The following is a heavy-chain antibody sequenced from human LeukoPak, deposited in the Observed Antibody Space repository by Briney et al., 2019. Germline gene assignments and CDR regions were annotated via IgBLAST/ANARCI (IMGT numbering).Heavy chain of an antibody. CDR3: ARSRIAAAGISFGY. CDR2: IIPIFGTA. J-gene: IGHJ4*02. D-gene: IGHD6-13*01. Sequence: VAPVKVSCKASGGTFSSYAISWVRQAPGQGLEWMGRIIPIFGTANYAQKFQGRVTITTDESTSTAYMELSSLRSEDTAVYYCARSRIAAAGISFGYWGQGTLVTVSS. V-gene: IGHV1-69*05. CDR1: GGTFSSYA.